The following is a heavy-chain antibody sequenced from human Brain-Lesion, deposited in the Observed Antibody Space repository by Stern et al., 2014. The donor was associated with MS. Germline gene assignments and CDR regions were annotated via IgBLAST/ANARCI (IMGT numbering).Heavy chain of an antibody. Sequence: QLVQSGAEVKKPGASVKVSCKTSGYIFTGYYIHWVRQAPGQGLEWVAWINPNTGGTKDAQKFQGRVTMSRDTSISTAYVELSSLTSDDPAVYYCARDQRGITIFGVVTDYYYLGMDVWGQGTTVTVSS. CDR3: ARDQRGITIFGVVTDYYYLGMDV. CDR1: GYIFTGYY. D-gene: IGHD3-3*01. V-gene: IGHV1-2*02. J-gene: IGHJ6*02. CDR2: INPNTGGT.